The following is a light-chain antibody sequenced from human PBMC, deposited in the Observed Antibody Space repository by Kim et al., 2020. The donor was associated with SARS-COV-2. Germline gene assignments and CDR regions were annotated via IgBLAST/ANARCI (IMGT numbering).Light chain of an antibody. CDR3: QHRSNWPIT. CDR2: AAS. Sequence: LDPGERATRSCRANQRIGLYLARYQQKHGQAPRLLIYAASDRATGIPARFSGSGSGTDFTLTISSLEPEEFAVYYCQHRSNWPITFGQGTRLEIK. V-gene: IGKV3-11*01. CDR1: QRIGLY. J-gene: IGKJ5*01.